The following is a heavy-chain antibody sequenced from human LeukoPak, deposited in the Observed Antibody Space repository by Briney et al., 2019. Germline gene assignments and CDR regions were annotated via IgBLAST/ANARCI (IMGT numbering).Heavy chain of an antibody. D-gene: IGHD6-13*01. CDR2: INTNTGNP. CDR3: ARDRDSSSWYFFDC. J-gene: IGHJ4*02. CDR1: GYTFTDYY. Sequence: ASVKVSCKASGYTFTDYYIHWVRQAPGQGLEWMGWINTNTGNPTYARGFTGRFVFSLDTSVSTAYLQISSLKAEDTAVYYCARDRDSSSWYFFDCWGQGTLVTVSS. V-gene: IGHV7-4-1*02.